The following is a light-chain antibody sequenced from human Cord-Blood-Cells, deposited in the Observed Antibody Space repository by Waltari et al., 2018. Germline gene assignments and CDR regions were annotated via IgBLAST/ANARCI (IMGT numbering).Light chain of an antibody. V-gene: IGLV2-11*01. CDR1: SSDVGGYNS. J-gene: IGLJ1*01. Sequence: QSALTQPRPVSASPGQSVTISCTGTSSDVGGYNSVSWYQQHPGKAPKLMIYDVSKRPSGVPDRFSGSKSGNTASLTVSGLQAEDEADYYCCSYAGSYTYVFGTGTKVTVL. CDR2: DVS. CDR3: CSYAGSYTYV.